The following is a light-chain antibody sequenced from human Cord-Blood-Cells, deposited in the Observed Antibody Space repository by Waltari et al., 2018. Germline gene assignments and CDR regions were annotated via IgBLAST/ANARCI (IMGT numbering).Light chain of an antibody. J-gene: IGLJ3*02. Sequence: TSSDVGGYNYVSWYQQHPGKAPKLMIYEVSKRPSGVPDRFSGSKSGNTASLTVSGLQAEDEADYYCSSYAGSNNLVFGGGTKLTVL. CDR3: SSYAGSNNLV. CDR2: EVS. V-gene: IGLV2-8*01. CDR1: SSDVGGYNY.